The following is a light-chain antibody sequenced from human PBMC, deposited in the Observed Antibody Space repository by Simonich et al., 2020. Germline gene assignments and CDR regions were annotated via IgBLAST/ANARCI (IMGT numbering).Light chain of an antibody. CDR1: SSDVGGYNY. J-gene: IGLJ3*02. CDR3: SSYTSSSTWV. V-gene: IGLV2-14*01. Sequence: QSALPQPASVSGSPGQSITISCTGTSSDVGGYNYVSWYQQHPGKTPKLMIYDVSKRPSGVSNRFYGSKSGNTASLTISGLQAEDEADYYCSSYTSSSTWVFGGGTKLTVL. CDR2: DVS.